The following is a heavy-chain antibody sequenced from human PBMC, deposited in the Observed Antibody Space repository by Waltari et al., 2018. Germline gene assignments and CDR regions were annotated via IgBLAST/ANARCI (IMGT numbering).Heavy chain of an antibody. CDR3: ARDLGSDYGNRDY. CDR1: GSPFPGYY. D-gene: IGHD4-17*01. CDR2: INPNSGDT. V-gene: IGHV1-2*06. J-gene: IGHJ4*02. Sequence: QVHLVQSGAEVKKPGASVKVSCTASGSPFPGYYIQWVRRAPGQGLAWMGRINPNSGDTNYEQKFQGRVTLTRDTSINTAYMELSSLKSDDTAVYYCARDLGSDYGNRDYWGQGTLVTVPS.